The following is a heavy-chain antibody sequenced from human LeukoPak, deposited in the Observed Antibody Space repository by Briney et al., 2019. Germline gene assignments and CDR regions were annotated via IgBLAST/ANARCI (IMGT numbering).Heavy chain of an antibody. Sequence: KSGGSLRLSCAASGFTFSSYSMNWVRRAPGKGLEWVSSISSSSSYIYYADSVKGRFTISRDNAKNSLYLQMNSLRAEDTAVYYCARVHDSRLDAFDIWGQGTMVTVSS. V-gene: IGHV3-21*01. CDR3: ARVHDSRLDAFDI. CDR2: ISSSSSYI. D-gene: IGHD3-22*01. J-gene: IGHJ3*02. CDR1: GFTFSSYS.